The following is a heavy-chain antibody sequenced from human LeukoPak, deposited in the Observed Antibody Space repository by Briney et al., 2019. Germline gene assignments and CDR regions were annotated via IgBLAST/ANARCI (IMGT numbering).Heavy chain of an antibody. CDR1: GFTFNSYA. J-gene: IGHJ4*02. D-gene: IGHD6-13*01. V-gene: IGHV3-23*01. Sequence: GGSLRLSCAVSGFTFNSYAMSWVRQAPGKGLEWVSAISGSGGSTYYADSVKGRFTISRDNSKNTLYLQMNSLRAEDTAVYYCAKRAVRYSSSWYYFDYWGQGTLVTVSS. CDR3: AKRAVRYSSSWYYFDY. CDR2: ISGSGGST.